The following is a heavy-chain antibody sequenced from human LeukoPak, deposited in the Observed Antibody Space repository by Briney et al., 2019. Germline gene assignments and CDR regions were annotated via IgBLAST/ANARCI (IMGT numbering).Heavy chain of an antibody. CDR3: ASSEGIIAARKFDY. CDR1: GYTFTSYG. CDR2: ISAYNGNT. V-gene: IGHV1-18*01. Sequence: ASVKVSCKASGYTFTSYGISWVRQAPGQGLEWMGWISAYNGNTNYAQKLQGRVTMTTDTSTSTAYMELRSLRSDDTAVYYCASSEGIIAARKFDYWGQGTLVTVSS. J-gene: IGHJ4*02. D-gene: IGHD6-6*01.